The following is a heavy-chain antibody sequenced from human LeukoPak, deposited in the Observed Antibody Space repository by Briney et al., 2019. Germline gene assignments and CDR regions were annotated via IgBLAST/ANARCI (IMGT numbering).Heavy chain of an antibody. J-gene: IGHJ4*02. CDR2: ITYRRGA. Sequence: PSETLSLTCAVYGSLDIYYFMFVRQPPGKGLQWLGEITYRRGADYNPSLKSRLTISIDVPQRQISLQLRSVTAADTAVYYCAPYGGDWHFDSWGQGTLVTVSS. CDR1: GSLDIYY. V-gene: IGHV4-34*01. D-gene: IGHD2-21*01. CDR3: APYGGDWHFDS.